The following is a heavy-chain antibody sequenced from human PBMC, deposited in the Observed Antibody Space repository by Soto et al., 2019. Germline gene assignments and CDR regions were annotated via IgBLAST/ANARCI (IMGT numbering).Heavy chain of an antibody. CDR3: ARGHYDFWSGYFATVDF. CDR2: IHYSGST. D-gene: IGHD3-3*01. J-gene: IGHJ4*02. CDR1: GGSISSYY. V-gene: IGHV4-59*08. Sequence: QVQLQESGPGLVKPSETLSLTCTVSGGSISSYYWSWIRQPPGKGLEWIGYIHYSGSTNYNPSLNSRVTIPADTSKNQFSLQLSCVTAADTAVYYCARGHYDFWSGYFATVDFWGQGILVTVSS.